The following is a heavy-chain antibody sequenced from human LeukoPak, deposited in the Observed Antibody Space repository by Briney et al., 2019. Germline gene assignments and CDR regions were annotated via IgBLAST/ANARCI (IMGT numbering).Heavy chain of an antibody. CDR1: GYTFTGYY. J-gene: IGHJ3*02. Sequence: AASVKVSCKASGYTFTGYYIHWVRQAPGQGLEWMGWISPNSGGTNYAQKFQGRVTVTRDTSLSTAYMELSRLRSDDTAVYYCARCYSYYGSGSYGEAFDIWGQGTMVTVSS. CDR3: ARCYSYYGSGSYGEAFDI. V-gene: IGHV1-2*02. D-gene: IGHD3-10*01. CDR2: ISPNSGGT.